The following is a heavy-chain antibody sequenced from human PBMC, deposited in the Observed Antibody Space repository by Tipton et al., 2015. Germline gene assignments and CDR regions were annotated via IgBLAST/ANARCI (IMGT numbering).Heavy chain of an antibody. CDR3: ASPSLPHDRGDYYFQS. Sequence: TLSLTCTVSGGSISSRSYYWGWIRQPPGKGLEWIGSIYYSGSTYYNPSLKSRVTISIDRFKNQFSLKLSSVTAADTAVYYCASPSLPHDRGDYYFQSWGQGSLVTVSS. CDR1: GGSISSRSYY. V-gene: IGHV4-39*01. D-gene: IGHD2-21*02. CDR2: IYYSGST. J-gene: IGHJ4*02.